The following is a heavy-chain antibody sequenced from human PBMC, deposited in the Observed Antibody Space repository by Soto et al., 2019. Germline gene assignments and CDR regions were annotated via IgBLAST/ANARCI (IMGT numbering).Heavy chain of an antibody. CDR2: ISSSSSTI. V-gene: IGHV3-48*01. J-gene: IGHJ4*02. Sequence: GGSLRLSCAASGFTFSTYSMNWVRQAPGKGLEWVSYISSSSSTIFYTDSVKGRFTVSRDNAKSSLYLQMNSLRAEDTAVYYCARPKYYYDSSGHPAYWGQGTLVTVPQ. CDR1: GFTFSTYS. CDR3: ARPKYYYDSSGHPAY. D-gene: IGHD3-22*01.